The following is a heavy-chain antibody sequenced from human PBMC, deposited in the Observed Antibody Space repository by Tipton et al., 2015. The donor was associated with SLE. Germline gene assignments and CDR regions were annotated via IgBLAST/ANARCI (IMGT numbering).Heavy chain of an antibody. D-gene: IGHD3-10*01. CDR1: GFAFSSSG. CDR2: IRYDGSNK. Sequence: SLRLSCAASGFAFSSSGIHWVRQAPGKGLEWVAFIRYDGSNKYYADSVKGRFTISRDNSKNMVYLQMNSLRSEDTAVYYCAKDRGFGELYLDSWGQGTLVTVSS. J-gene: IGHJ4*02. CDR3: AKDRGFGELYLDS. V-gene: IGHV3-30*02.